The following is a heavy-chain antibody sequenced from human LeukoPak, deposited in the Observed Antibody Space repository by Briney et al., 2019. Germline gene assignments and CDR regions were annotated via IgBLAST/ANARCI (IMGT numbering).Heavy chain of an antibody. Sequence: PGGSLRLSCAASGFTFSSYAMSWVRQPPGKGLEWIGSFYYSGSTYYNPSLKSRVTISVDTSKSQFSLKLSSVTAADTAVYYCARKQWVMYYFDSWGQGTLVTVSS. CDR2: FYYSGST. V-gene: IGHV4-39*01. CDR1: GFTFSSYA. CDR3: ARKQWVMYYFDS. J-gene: IGHJ4*02. D-gene: IGHD6-19*01.